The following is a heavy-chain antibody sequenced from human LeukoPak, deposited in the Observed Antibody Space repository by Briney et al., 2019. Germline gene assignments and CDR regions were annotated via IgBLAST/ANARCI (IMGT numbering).Heavy chain of an antibody. CDR1: GGTFSSYA. V-gene: IGHV1-69*04. D-gene: IGHD5-18*01. CDR2: IIPIFGIA. J-gene: IGHJ6*02. CDR3: ARSAQYSSYYYGMDV. Sequence: SAKVSCKASGGTFSSYAISWVRQAPGQGLEWVERIIPIFGIANYAQKFQGRVTVTADKSTSTAYMELSSLRSEDTAVYYCARSAQYSSYYYGMDVWGQGTTVTVSS.